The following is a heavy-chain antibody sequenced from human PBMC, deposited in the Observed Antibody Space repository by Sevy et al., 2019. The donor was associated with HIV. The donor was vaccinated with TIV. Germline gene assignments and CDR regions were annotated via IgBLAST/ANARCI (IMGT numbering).Heavy chain of an antibody. Sequence: GGSLRLSCAASGFTFSGSAMHWVRRASGKGLEWIGRIRSKASSYATVYAASVKGRFTISRDDSKNTAYLQMNSLKIEDTAVYYCVSLLYYYEEYNAMDVWGQGTTVTVSS. J-gene: IGHJ6*02. CDR3: VSLLYYYEEYNAMDV. D-gene: IGHD3-22*01. V-gene: IGHV3-73*01. CDR1: GFTFSGSA. CDR2: IRSKASSYAT.